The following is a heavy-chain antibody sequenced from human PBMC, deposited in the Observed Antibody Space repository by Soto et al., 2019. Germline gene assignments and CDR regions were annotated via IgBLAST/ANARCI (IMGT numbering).Heavy chain of an antibody. Sequence: SETLSLTCTVSGGSISGYYWSWIRQPPGKGLEWIGYVYSSGTTNYNPSLKSRVTMSVDTSKNQFSLKLNSVTAAVTAVYYCARDAPDGIYFDYWGQGTPVTVSS. CDR2: VYSSGTT. CDR1: GGSISGYY. CDR3: ARDAPDGIYFDY. V-gene: IGHV4-59*01. J-gene: IGHJ4*02. D-gene: IGHD6-13*01.